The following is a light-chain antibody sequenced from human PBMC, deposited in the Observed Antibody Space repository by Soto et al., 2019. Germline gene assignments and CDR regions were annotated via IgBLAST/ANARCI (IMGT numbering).Light chain of an antibody. CDR3: QQYGTSPPT. Sequence: EIVLTQSPDTLSLSPGESGTLSFRASQIVTSDSLAWYQQKAGQAPRLLIYGASNRATGIPDRFRGFGSGTDFSLTISRLEPEDFAVYVCQQYGTSPPTFGQGTKVDIK. CDR1: QIVTSDS. CDR2: GAS. V-gene: IGKV3-20*01. J-gene: IGKJ1*01.